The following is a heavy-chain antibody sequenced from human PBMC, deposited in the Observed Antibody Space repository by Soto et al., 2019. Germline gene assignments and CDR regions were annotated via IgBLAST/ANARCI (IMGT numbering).Heavy chain of an antibody. CDR1: GCTFSAYT. D-gene: IGHD3-3*02. J-gene: IGHJ3*02. CDR2: INSGSGNT. CDR3: ARDTETLGPRANDALDI. Sequence: ASVKVSCKATGCTFSAYTMNWLRQAPGQSLEWMGWINSGSGNTKYSQNFQGRVSITRDTYARTVYIELAGXKSEDTAVYYCARDTETLGPRANDALDIWAQGTMVTV. V-gene: IGHV1-3*01.